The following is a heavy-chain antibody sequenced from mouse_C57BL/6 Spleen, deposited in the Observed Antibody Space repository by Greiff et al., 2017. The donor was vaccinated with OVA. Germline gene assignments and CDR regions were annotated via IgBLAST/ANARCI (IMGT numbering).Heavy chain of an antibody. CDR3: ARIDSSGYAMDY. V-gene: IGHV1-69*01. J-gene: IGHJ4*01. CDR1: GYTFTSYW. Sequence: QVHVKQPGAELVMPGASVKLSCKASGYTFTSYWMHWVKQRPGQGLEWIGEIDPSDSYTNYNQKFKGKSTLTVDKSSSTAYMQLSSLTSEDSAVYYCARIDSSGYAMDYWGQGTSVTVSS. CDR2: IDPSDSYT. D-gene: IGHD3-2*02.